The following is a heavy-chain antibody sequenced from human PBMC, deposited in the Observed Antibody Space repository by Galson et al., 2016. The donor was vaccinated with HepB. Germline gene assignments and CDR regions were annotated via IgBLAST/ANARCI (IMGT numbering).Heavy chain of an antibody. Sequence: SLRLSCAASGFIFSDYAMNWVRQAPGKGLEWVSVVNPSGGNTYYADSVRSRFTISRDNARNTVFLQMDNLRAEDTAIYYCAKDRGYSAYSCFDFWGQGALVTVSS. D-gene: IGHD5-12*01. CDR1: GFIFSDYA. CDR2: VNPSGGNT. J-gene: IGHJ4*02. CDR3: AKDRGYSAYSCFDF. V-gene: IGHV3-23*01.